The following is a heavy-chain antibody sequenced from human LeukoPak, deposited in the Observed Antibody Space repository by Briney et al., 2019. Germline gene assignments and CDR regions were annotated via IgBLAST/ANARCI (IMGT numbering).Heavy chain of an antibody. Sequence: PSETLSLTCTVSGGSISSGGYYWSWIRQPPGKGLEWIGYIYHSGSTYYNPSLKSRVTISVDRSKNQFSLKLSSVTAADTAVYYCARHGGSYSHNDYWGQGTLVIVSS. CDR1: GGSISSGGYY. V-gene: IGHV4-30-2*01. J-gene: IGHJ4*02. D-gene: IGHD1-26*01. CDR2: IYHSGST. CDR3: ARHGGSYSHNDY.